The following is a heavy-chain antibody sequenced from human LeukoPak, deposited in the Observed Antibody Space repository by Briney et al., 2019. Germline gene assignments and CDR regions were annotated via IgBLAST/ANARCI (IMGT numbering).Heavy chain of an antibody. Sequence: GGSLRLSCAASGFTFSSYAMSWVRQAPGKGLERVSAISGSGGSTYYADSVKGRFTISRDNSKNTLYLQMNSLRAEDTAVYYCAKDPSPTYVWGSYRHYWGQGTLVTVSS. J-gene: IGHJ4*02. CDR3: AKDPSPTYVWGSYRHY. CDR1: GFTFSSYA. CDR2: ISGSGGST. V-gene: IGHV3-23*01. D-gene: IGHD3-16*02.